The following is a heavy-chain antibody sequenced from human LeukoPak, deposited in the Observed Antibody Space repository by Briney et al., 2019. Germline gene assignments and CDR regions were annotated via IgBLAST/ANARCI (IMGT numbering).Heavy chain of an antibody. D-gene: IGHD3-16*02. CDR1: GFTFSSYA. V-gene: IGHV3-23*01. Sequence: GGSLRLSCAASGFTFSSYAMSWVRQAPGKGLEWVSDISGSGASTYYADSVKGRFTISRDNSKNTLYLQMNTLRAEDTAVYFCAREEHYRRYFALWGRGTLVTVSS. CDR2: ISGSGAST. CDR3: AREEHYRRYFAL. J-gene: IGHJ2*01.